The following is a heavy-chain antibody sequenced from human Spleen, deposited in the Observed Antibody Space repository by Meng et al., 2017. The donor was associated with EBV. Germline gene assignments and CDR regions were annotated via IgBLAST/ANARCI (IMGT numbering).Heavy chain of an antibody. CDR3: ARLYRGDTVVADATYLDS. CDR1: VVTFSSFA. CDR2: IIPLFGTT. V-gene: IGHV1-69*01. J-gene: IGHJ4*02. Sequence: VHLVHAASDLKKPXXXXKXSXKAXVVTFSSFAISWVRQAPGQGLEWMGAIIPLFGTTNYAQKFQERVTVTADESTTTAYMELSSLRSEDTAIYFCARLYRGDTVVADATYLDSWGQGTLGTVSS. D-gene: IGHD3-10*01.